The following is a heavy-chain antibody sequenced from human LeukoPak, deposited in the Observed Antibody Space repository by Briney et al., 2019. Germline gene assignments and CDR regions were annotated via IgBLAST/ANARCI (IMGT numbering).Heavy chain of an antibody. V-gene: IGHV1-69*05. CDR2: IIPIFGTA. Sequence: GSSVKVSCKASGGTFSSYAISWVRQAPGQGLEWMGRIIPIFGTANYAQKFQGRVTITTDESTSTAYMELSSLRSEDTAVYYCARDIYYDSSGSIPFDYWGQGTLVTVSS. CDR1: GGTFSSYA. J-gene: IGHJ4*02. D-gene: IGHD3-22*01. CDR3: ARDIYYDSSGSIPFDY.